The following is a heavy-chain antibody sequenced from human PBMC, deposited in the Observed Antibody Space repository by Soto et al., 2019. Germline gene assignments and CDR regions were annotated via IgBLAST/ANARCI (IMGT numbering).Heavy chain of an antibody. J-gene: IGHJ6*02. CDR1: GVSISNYY. V-gene: IGHV4-59*01. CDR3: ARAAYGSGNYYAPHYYFAMDV. D-gene: IGHD3-10*01. CDR2: ILYTGNT. Sequence: SETLSLTCTVSGVSISNYYWSWIRQPPGKGLEWLGYILYTGNTNYNPSLKSRVTISVDTSKNQVSLELTSVTTADTAVYFCARAAYGSGNYYAPHYYFAMDVWGQGTTVTVSS.